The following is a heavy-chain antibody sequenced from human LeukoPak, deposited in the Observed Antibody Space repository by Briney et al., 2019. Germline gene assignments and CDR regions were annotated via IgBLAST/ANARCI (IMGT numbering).Heavy chain of an antibody. D-gene: IGHD2-2*01. CDR1: GYTFTSYG. Sequence: GASVKVSCKASGYTFTSYGISWVRQAPGQGLEWMGWINPNSGGTNYAQKFQGRVTMTRDTSISTAYMELSRLRSDDTAVYYCAMLDCSSTSCYFPSDYWGQGTLVTVSS. V-gene: IGHV1-2*02. CDR2: INPNSGGT. J-gene: IGHJ4*02. CDR3: AMLDCSSTSCYFPSDY.